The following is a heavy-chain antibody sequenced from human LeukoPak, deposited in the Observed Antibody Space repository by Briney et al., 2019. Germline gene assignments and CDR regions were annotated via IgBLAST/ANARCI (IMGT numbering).Heavy chain of an antibody. D-gene: IGHD3-10*01. CDR3: ARSFGGSRVWFGEFGDV. CDR2: IYYSGST. CDR1: GGSISSYY. V-gene: IGHV4-59*08. Sequence: SETLSLTCTVSGGSISSYYWSWIRQPPGKGLEWIGYIYYSGSTNYNPSLKSRVAISVDTSKNQFSLRLSSVTAADTAVYYCARSFGGSRVWFGEFGDVWGQGTTVTVSS. J-gene: IGHJ6*02.